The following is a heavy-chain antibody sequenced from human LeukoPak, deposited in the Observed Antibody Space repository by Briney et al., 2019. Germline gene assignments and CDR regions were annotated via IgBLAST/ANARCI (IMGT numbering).Heavy chain of an antibody. CDR1: GFTFSSYA. CDR2: ISGSGGST. Sequence: GGSLRLSCAASGFTFSSYAMSWVRQAPGKGLEWVSAISGSGGSTYYADSVKGRFTISRDNSKNTLYLQMNSLRAEDTAVYYCAKPLDWAVVVLGFDYWGQGTLVTVSS. CDR3: AKPLDWAVVVLGFDY. J-gene: IGHJ4*02. V-gene: IGHV3-23*01. D-gene: IGHD2-15*01.